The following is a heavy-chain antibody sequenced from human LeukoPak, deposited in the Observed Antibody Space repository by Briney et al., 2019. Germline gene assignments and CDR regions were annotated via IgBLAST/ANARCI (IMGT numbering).Heavy chain of an antibody. CDR1: GYTFTGYY. J-gene: IGHJ4*02. CDR2: INPNSGGT. V-gene: IGHV1-2*04. CDR3: ARGRSATPPVDY. D-gene: IGHD3-10*01. Sequence: RRASVKVSCKASGYTFTGYYMHWVRQAPGQGLEWMGWINPNSGGTNYAQKFQGWVTMTRDTSISTAYMELSRLRSDGTAVYYCARGRSATPPVDYWGQGTLVTVSS.